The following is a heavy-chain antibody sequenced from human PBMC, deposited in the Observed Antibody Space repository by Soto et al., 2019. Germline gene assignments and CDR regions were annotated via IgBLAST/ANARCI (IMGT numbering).Heavy chain of an antibody. CDR3: AKGSFSFDY. CDR1: GVTFTSYA. Sequence: GGSLRLSCAASGVTFTSYAMTWVRQGPGEGLQWVSSISKSGDSTYYADSVKGRFTTSRDKSKNTLYLQMNSLRAEDTAIYYCAKGSFSFDYWGQGTLVTVSS. V-gene: IGHV3-23*01. CDR2: ISKSGDST. J-gene: IGHJ4*02.